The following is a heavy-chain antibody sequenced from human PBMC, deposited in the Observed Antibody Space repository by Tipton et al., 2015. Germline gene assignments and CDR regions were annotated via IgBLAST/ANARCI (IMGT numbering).Heavy chain of an antibody. D-gene: IGHD3-10*01. CDR2: IYYTGST. CDR3: ARFRYYGSESERGYFHGLDV. V-gene: IGHV4-59*01. Sequence: GLVKPSETLSLTCNVTGGSINRYYWSWIRQPPGKGLECIGYIYYTGSTHYNPSLKSRVTISVDTSKSQFFLKLSSVTAADTAVYYCARFRYYGSESERGYFHGLDVWGQGTTVTVSS. CDR1: GGSINRYY. J-gene: IGHJ6*02.